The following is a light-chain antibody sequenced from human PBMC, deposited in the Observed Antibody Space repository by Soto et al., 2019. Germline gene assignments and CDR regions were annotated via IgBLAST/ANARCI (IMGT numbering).Light chain of an antibody. V-gene: IGKV3-11*01. J-gene: IGKJ4*01. CDR1: ESVSTY. CDR2: DAS. Sequence: EIVLTQSPATLSLSPGERATLSCRASESVSTYLAWYQQKPGQAPRLLMYDASNRVAGIPGRFSGSGCGTDFTLTISSLEPEDFAVYYCQQRSNLPLTFGGGTKVDIK. CDR3: QQRSNLPLT.